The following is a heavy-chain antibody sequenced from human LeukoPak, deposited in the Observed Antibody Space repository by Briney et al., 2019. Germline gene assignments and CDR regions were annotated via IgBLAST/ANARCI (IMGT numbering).Heavy chain of an antibody. Sequence: GGSLRLSCAAFGFPLSSYAMSWVRQAPGKGLEWVSAASSSDAGTYHADSVRGRFTISRDNSKNTLYLQMNSLRVEDAAVYYCARAPVTSCRGAYCYPFDYWGQGTLVTVSS. D-gene: IGHD2-21*01. CDR2: ASSSDAGT. CDR1: GFPLSSYA. CDR3: ARAPVTSCRGAYCYPFDY. J-gene: IGHJ4*02. V-gene: IGHV3-23*01.